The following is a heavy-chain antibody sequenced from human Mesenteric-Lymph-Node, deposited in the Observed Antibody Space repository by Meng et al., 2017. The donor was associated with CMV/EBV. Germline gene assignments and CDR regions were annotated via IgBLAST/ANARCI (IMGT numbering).Heavy chain of an antibody. J-gene: IGHJ4*02. CDR2: INHSGST. D-gene: IGHD4-23*01. CDR1: GGSVMCDD. V-gene: IGHV4-34*01. Sequence: KLSGTVARTSLVQGGSVMCDDWSWIRQPPGKGLGWIGEINHSGSTNYNPSLKSRVTISVDTSKNQFSLKLSSVTAADTAVYYCARHQRWLKSEGGFNYWGQGTLVTVSS. CDR3: ARHQRWLKSEGGFNY.